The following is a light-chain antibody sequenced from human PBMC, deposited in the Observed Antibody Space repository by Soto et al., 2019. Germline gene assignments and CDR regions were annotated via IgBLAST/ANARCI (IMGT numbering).Light chain of an antibody. CDR3: ISYAGSNNLV. CDR2: EVS. J-gene: IGLJ2*01. V-gene: IGLV2-8*01. CDR1: SSDVGGYNY. Sequence: QLVLTQPPSASGSPGQSVTISCTGTSSDVGGYNYVSWYQQHPGKVPKLMIYEVSKRPSGVPDRFSGSKSGNTASLTVSGLQAEDEADYYCISYAGSNNLVFGGGTKLTV.